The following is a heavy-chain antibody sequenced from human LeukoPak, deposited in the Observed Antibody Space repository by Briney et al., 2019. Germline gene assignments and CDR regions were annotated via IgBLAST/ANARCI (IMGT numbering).Heavy chain of an antibody. CDR1: GYSFSTYW. D-gene: IGHD5/OR15-5a*01. CDR2: IYADNSNT. CDR3: AATADGIYHWDH. Sequence: GESLKISCKGSGYSFSTYWIGWVRQMPGKGLEWLGIIYADNSNTKYSPSFQGQVTISADKSINTAHLQWSSLEASDTAMYYCAATADGIYHWDHLGQGTLVTVPS. J-gene: IGHJ4*02. V-gene: IGHV5-51*01.